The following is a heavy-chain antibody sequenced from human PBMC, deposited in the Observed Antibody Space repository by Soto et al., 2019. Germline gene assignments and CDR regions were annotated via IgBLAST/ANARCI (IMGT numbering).Heavy chain of an antibody. CDR1: GVSISSGNW. V-gene: IGHV4-4*02. D-gene: IGHD3-16*01. Sequence: PSETLSLTCAVSGVSISSGNWWTWVRQTPQRGLEYIGEIFHDGTANYYPSFERRVAISVDTSKNQFSLKLTSVTAADTAIYFCARDHDYVWGSHRNWLGLWGQGTPVTVSS. J-gene: IGHJ5*02. CDR2: IFHDGTA. CDR3: ARDHDYVWGSHRNWLGL.